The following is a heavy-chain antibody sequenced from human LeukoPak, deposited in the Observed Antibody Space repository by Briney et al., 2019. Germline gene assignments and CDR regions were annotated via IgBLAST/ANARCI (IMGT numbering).Heavy chain of an antibody. CDR3: ARDVEQWLVRVYYFDY. CDR1: GFTLSSYS. CDR2: ISSGSTTI. Sequence: GGSLRLSCATSGFTLSSYSMNWVRQAPGKGLEWVSYISSGSTTIYYADSVKGRFTISRDNAKNSLYLQMNSLRAEDMAVYYCARDVEQWLVRVYYFDYWGQGTLVTVSS. J-gene: IGHJ4*02. D-gene: IGHD6-19*01. V-gene: IGHV3-48*01.